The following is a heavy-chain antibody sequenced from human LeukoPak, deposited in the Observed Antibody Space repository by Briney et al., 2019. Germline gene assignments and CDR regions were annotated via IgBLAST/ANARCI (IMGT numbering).Heavy chain of an antibody. V-gene: IGHV5-10-1*01. CDR2: IDPSDSYT. D-gene: IGHD6-6*01. CDR1: GYSFTSYW. J-gene: IGHJ6*02. Sequence: GESLKISFKGSGYSFTSYWISWVRQMPGKGLEWMGRIDPSDSYTNYSPSFQGHVTISADKSISTAYLQWSSLKASDTAMYYCARLGSSSNYYYGMDVWGQGTTVTVSS. CDR3: ARLGSSSNYYYGMDV.